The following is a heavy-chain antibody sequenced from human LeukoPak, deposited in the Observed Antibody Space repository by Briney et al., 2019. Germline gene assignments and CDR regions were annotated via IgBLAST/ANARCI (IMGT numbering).Heavy chain of an antibody. CDR3: AKAPAYSGSPFDY. J-gene: IGHJ4*02. Sequence: GGSLRLSCAASGFTFSSYAMSWVRQAPGKGLEWVSGTSGSGGSTYYAGSVKGRFTISRDNSKNTLYLQMNSLRAEDTAVYYCAKAPAYSGSPFDYWGQGTLVTVSS. D-gene: IGHD1-26*01. CDR1: GFTFSSYA. CDR2: TSGSGGST. V-gene: IGHV3-23*01.